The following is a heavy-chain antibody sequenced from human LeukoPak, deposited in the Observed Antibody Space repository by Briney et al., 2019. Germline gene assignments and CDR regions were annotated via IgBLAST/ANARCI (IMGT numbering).Heavy chain of an antibody. CDR3: ARQGYDILTGYIDAFDI. V-gene: IGHV4-34*01. J-gene: IGHJ3*02. CDR1: GGSFSGYY. D-gene: IGHD3-9*01. Sequence: SETLSLTCAVYGGSFSGYYWSWTRQPPGKGLEWIGEINHSGSTNYNPSLKSRVTISVDTSKNQFSLKLRSVTAADTAIYYCARQGYDILTGYIDAFDIWGQGTMVTVSS. CDR2: INHSGST.